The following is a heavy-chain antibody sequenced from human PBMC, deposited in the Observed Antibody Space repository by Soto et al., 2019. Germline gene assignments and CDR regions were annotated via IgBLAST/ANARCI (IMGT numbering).Heavy chain of an antibody. J-gene: IGHJ4*01. CDR2: ITIRTGNT. V-gene: IGHV3-48*02. D-gene: IGHD5-18*01. CDR3: VRDRDIYRDMVHADL. Sequence: GGSLRLSCEASGFTISGCSMNWARQAPGKGLEWLAYITIRTGNTVYADSVRGRFTISADNAENSVFLQMNSLRDEDTAVYFCVRDRDIYRDMVHADLWGQGT. CDR1: GFTISGCS.